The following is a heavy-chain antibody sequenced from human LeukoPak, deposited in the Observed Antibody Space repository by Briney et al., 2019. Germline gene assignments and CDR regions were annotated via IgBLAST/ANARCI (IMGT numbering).Heavy chain of an antibody. CDR1: GFNLSDYY. CDR2: ISTSGRHT. CDR3: ARGYCSGGSCLAFDY. D-gene: IGHD2-15*01. V-gene: IGHV3-11*06. Sequence: PRGFLRLSCAASGFNLSDYYMSWIRQAPGKGLQWVSYISTSGRHTNYADSVKGRFIISRDNAKNSLFLQMNSLRAEDTAVYYCARGYCSGGSCLAFDYWGQGTLVTVSS. J-gene: IGHJ4*02.